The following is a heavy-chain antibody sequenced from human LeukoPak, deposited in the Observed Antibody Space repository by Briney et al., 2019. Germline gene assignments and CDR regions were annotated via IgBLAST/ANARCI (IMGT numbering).Heavy chain of an antibody. V-gene: IGHV5-51*01. CDR3: ARSTFIAAAGGGLGY. J-gene: IGHJ4*02. CDR1: GYSFTSYW. Sequence: GESLKISCKGSGYSFTSYWIGWVRQMPGKGLEWMGIIYPGDSDTRYSPSFQGQVTISADKSISTAYLQWSSLKASDTAMYYCARSTFIAAAGGGLGYWGQGTLVTVSS. CDR2: IYPGDSDT. D-gene: IGHD6-13*01.